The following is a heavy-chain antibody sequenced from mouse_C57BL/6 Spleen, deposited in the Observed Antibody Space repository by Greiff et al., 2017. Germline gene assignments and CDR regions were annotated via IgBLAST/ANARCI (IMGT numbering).Heavy chain of an antibody. CDR3: ARGKYYDGSSYEYFDV. CDR2: IYPRSGNT. V-gene: IGHV1-81*01. CDR1: GYTFTSYG. D-gene: IGHD1-1*01. J-gene: IGHJ1*03. Sequence: QVQLQQSGAELARPGASVKLSCKASGYTFTSYGISWVKQRTGQGLEWIGEIYPRSGNTYYNEKFKGKATLTADKSSSTAYMELSSLTSEDSAVYVFARGKYYDGSSYEYFDVWGTGTTVTVSS.